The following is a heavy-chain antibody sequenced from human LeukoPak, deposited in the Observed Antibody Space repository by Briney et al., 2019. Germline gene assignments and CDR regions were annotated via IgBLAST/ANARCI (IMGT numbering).Heavy chain of an antibody. CDR1: GFTFSSYW. J-gene: IGHJ6*02. D-gene: IGHD6-19*01. Sequence: GGSLRLSCAASGFTFSSYWMSWVRQAPGKGLEWVANIKQDGSEKYYVDSVKGRFTISRDNAKNSLYLQMNSLRAEDTAVYYCATEGSIAVAVHGPEYGMDVWGQGTTVTVSS. V-gene: IGHV3-7*01. CDR2: IKQDGSEK. CDR3: ATEGSIAVAVHGPEYGMDV.